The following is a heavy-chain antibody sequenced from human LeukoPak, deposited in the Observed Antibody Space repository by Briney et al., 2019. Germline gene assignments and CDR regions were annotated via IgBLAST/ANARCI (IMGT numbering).Heavy chain of an antibody. CDR1: GFTVSSNY. J-gene: IGHJ4*02. CDR3: VRGPGSSWYQADY. V-gene: IGHV3-53*01. Sequence: PGGSLRLSCASSGFTVSSNYMSWVRQARGKGLEWVSVIYSGGSTYYADSVKGRFTISRDNSKNTLYLQMNSLRAEDTAVYYCVRGPGSSWYQADYWGQGTLVTVSS. CDR2: IYSGGST. D-gene: IGHD6-13*01.